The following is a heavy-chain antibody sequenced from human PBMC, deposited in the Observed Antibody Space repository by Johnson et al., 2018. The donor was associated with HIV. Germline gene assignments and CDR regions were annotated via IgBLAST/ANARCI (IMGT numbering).Heavy chain of an antibody. V-gene: IGHV3-9*01. CDR1: GFTFDDYA. J-gene: IGHJ3*02. D-gene: IGHD1-26*01. CDR2: ISWYSGSI. CDR3: AKCLSGSYPRDAFDI. Sequence: VQLVESGGGLVQPGRSLRLSCAASGFTFDDYAMHWVRQAPGKGLEWVSGISWYSGSIGYADSVKGRFTISRDNAKNSLYLQMNSLRAEDAALYYCAKCLSGSYPRDAFDIWGQGTMVTVSS.